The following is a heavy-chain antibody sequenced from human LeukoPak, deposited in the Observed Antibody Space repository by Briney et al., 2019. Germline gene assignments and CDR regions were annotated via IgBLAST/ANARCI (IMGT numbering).Heavy chain of an antibody. CDR2: IIPIFGTA. D-gene: IGHD2-15*01. CDR3: AREFRYCSGGSCYREVLPDY. CDR1: GGTFSSYA. J-gene: IGHJ4*02. Sequence: SAKVSCKASGGTFSSYAISWVRQAPGQGLEWMGGIIPIFGTANYAQKFQGRVTITADESTSTAYMELSSLRSEDTAVYYCAREFRYCSGGSCYREVLPDYWGQGTLVTVSS. V-gene: IGHV1-69*01.